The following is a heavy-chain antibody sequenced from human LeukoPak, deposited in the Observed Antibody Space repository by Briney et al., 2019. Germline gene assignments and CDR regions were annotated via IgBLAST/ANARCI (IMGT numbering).Heavy chain of an antibody. Sequence: ASVTVSCKASGYTFTVYYMHWVRQAPGQGLEWMGWINPNSGGTNYAQKFQGRVTMTRDTSITTAYMELSRLRSDDTAVYYCARALPYSSGWYGGFDYWGQGTLVTVSS. J-gene: IGHJ4*02. CDR3: ARALPYSSGWYGGFDY. D-gene: IGHD6-19*01. V-gene: IGHV1-2*02. CDR2: INPNSGGT. CDR1: GYTFTVYY.